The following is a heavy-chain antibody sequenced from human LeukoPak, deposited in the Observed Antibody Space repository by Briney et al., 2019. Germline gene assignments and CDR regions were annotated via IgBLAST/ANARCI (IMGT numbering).Heavy chain of an antibody. J-gene: IGHJ4*02. D-gene: IGHD5-18*01. CDR3: ARHVGPGYSYGFDN. CDR1: GGSISRHY. Sequence: PSETLSLTCTVSGGSISRHYWSWIRPAPRKGLEWIGYISYSGSTNYNPSLKSRVTISVDTSKNQFSLKLSSVTAADTAVFYCARHVGPGYSYGFDNWGQGTLVTVSS. V-gene: IGHV4-59*08. CDR2: ISYSGST.